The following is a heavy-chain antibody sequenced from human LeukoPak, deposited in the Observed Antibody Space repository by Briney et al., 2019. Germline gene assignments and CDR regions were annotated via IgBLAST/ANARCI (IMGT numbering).Heavy chain of an antibody. V-gene: IGHV3-33*06. D-gene: IGHD4-17*01. Sequence: GRSLRLSCAASGFTFSSYGMHWVRQAPGKGLEWVAVILNDGSQEKYADSVKGRFTISRDNSKDTLFLQMNSLRAEDTAIYFCAKEIFYGDQTSLDYWGQGTLVTVSS. CDR2: ILNDGSQE. J-gene: IGHJ4*02. CDR1: GFTFSSYG. CDR3: AKEIFYGDQTSLDY.